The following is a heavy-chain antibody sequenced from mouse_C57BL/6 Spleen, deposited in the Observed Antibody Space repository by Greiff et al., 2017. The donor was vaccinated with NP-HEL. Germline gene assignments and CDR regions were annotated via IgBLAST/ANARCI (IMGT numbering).Heavy chain of an antibody. J-gene: IGHJ2*01. CDR2: ISDGGSYT. V-gene: IGHV5-4*01. CDR3: ARDWEDYGSDFVY. CDR1: GVTFSSYA. Sequence: EVQGVEAGGGLVKPGGSLKLSCAASGVTFSSYAMSWVRQTPEKRLEWVATISDGGSYTYYPDNVKGRCTIYRDNAKNNLYLQMSHLKSEDTAMYYFARDWEDYGSDFVYWSQGTTLTVAP. D-gene: IGHD1-1*01.